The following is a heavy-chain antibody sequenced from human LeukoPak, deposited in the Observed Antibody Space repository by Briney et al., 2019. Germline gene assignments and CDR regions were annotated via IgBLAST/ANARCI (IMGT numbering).Heavy chain of an antibody. D-gene: IGHD1-26*01. Sequence: GGFLRLSCAAPGFTVSSNYMSWVRQAPGKGLEWVSIIYSGGSTFYADSVKGRFTISRDNSKNTLYLQMNSLRAEDTAVYYCARGGSYLSAFDIWGQGTMVTVSS. CDR3: ARGGSYLSAFDI. CDR2: IYSGGST. J-gene: IGHJ3*02. CDR1: GFTVSSNY. V-gene: IGHV3-53*01.